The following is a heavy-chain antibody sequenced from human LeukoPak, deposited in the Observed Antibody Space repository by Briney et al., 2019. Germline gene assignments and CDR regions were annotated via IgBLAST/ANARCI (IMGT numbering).Heavy chain of an antibody. J-gene: IGHJ4*02. CDR1: GYTFTGHY. V-gene: IGHV1-2*06. Sequence: ASVKVSCKASGYTFTGHYMHWVRQAPGQGLEWMGRINPNSGGTNYAQKFQGRVTMTRDTSISTAYMELSRLRSDDTAVYYCARVGIPSYYYDSSPDYWGQGTLVTVSS. D-gene: IGHD3-22*01. CDR3: ARVGIPSYYYDSSPDY. CDR2: INPNSGGT.